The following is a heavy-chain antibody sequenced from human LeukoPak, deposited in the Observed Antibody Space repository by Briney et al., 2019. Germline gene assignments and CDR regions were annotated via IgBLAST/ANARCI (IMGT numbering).Heavy chain of an antibody. CDR3: AREREAGFGLDV. J-gene: IGHJ6*02. V-gene: IGHV3-33*01. D-gene: IGHD6-13*01. CDR1: GFTFSSYG. CDR2: IWYDGSNK. Sequence: GGSLRLSCAASGFTFSSYGMHWVRQAPGKGLEWVAVIWYDGSNKYYADSVKGQFTISRDNSKNTLYLQMNSLRAEDTAVYYCAREREAGFGLDVWGQGTTVTVSS.